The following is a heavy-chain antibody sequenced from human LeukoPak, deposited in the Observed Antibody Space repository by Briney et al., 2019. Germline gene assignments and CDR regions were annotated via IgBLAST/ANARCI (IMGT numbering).Heavy chain of an antibody. D-gene: IGHD6-19*01. J-gene: IGHJ4*02. CDR1: GFTVRSNY. CDR2: MYSGDST. Sequence: GGSLRLSCAASGFTVRSNYMTWVRQAPGKGLEWVSVMYSGDSTYYDDSVKGRFTISRDNAKNTLYLQMNSLRAEDTAVYYCASIIRGGTQWLVIDYWGQGTLVTVSS. CDR3: ASIIRGGTQWLVIDY. V-gene: IGHV3-53*01.